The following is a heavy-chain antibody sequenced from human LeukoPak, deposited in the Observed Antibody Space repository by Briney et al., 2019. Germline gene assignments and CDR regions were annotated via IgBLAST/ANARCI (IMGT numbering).Heavy chain of an antibody. Sequence: ASVKVSCKASGYTFTSYGISWVRRAPGQGLEWMGWISAYNGNTNYAQKLQGRVTMTTGTSTSTACMELRSLRSDDTAVYYCARWGHGSPRPFDYWGQGTLVTVSS. D-gene: IGHD2-15*01. V-gene: IGHV1-18*01. CDR1: GYTFTSYG. CDR3: ARWGHGSPRPFDY. CDR2: ISAYNGNT. J-gene: IGHJ4*02.